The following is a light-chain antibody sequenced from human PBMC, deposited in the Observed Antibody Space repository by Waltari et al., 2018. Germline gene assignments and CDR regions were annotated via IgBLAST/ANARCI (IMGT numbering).Light chain of an antibody. J-gene: IGKJ1*01. CDR1: QNIGTY. CDR3: QQRSYWPRT. CDR2: DAS. V-gene: IGKV3-11*01. Sequence: ETVLTQSPATLSLSPGERATLSCRASQNIGTYLTWVQQRPGQAPRLLIHDASNRATGIPARFSGSGSGTDFTLTISSLEPEDFAVYYCQQRSYWPRTFGQGTKVEIK.